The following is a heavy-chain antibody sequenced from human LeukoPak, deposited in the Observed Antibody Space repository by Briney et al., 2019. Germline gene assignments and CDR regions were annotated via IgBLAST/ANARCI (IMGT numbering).Heavy chain of an antibody. CDR2: IKQDGSEK. Sequence: GGSLRLSCAASGFTFSSYWMSWVRQAPGKGLEWVANIKQDGSEKYYVDSVKGRFTISRDNAKNSLYLQMNSLRAEDTAVYYCAREDGYCSSTSCSPLYYYYGMDVWGQGTTVTASS. CDR1: GFTFSSYW. D-gene: IGHD2-2*01. CDR3: AREDGYCSSTSCSPLYYYYGMDV. V-gene: IGHV3-7*01. J-gene: IGHJ6*02.